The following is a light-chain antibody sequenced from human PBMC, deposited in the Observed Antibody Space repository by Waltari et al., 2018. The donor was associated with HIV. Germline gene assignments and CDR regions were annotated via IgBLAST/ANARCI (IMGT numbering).Light chain of an antibody. Sequence: QSALTQPPSASGSPGQSVTISCTGTSSDVGGYNYVPWYQQHPGKAPKPMIYEVSKRPSGVPDRFSGSKSGNTASLTVSGLQAEDEADYYCSSYAGSNNLVFGGGTKLTVL. V-gene: IGLV2-8*01. CDR1: SSDVGGYNY. CDR3: SSYAGSNNLV. CDR2: EVS. J-gene: IGLJ3*02.